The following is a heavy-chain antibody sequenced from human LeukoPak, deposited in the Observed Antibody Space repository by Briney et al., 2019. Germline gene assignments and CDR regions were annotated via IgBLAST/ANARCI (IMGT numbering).Heavy chain of an antibody. J-gene: IGHJ6*04. V-gene: IGHV3-23*01. Sequence: GGSLRLSCAASGFTFSSYAMSWVRQAPGKGLEWVSAISGSGGSTYYADSVKGRFTISRDNSKNTLYLLMNSLRAEDTAVYYCAKYDYGDYYGMDVWGKGTTVTVSS. CDR2: ISGSGGST. CDR1: GFTFSSYA. CDR3: AKYDYGDYYGMDV. D-gene: IGHD4-17*01.